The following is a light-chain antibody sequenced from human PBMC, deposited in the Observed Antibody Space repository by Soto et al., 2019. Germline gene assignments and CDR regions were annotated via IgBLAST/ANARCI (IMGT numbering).Light chain of an antibody. CDR3: QQFNTYPYT. CDR2: DAS. J-gene: IGKJ2*01. V-gene: IGKV1-13*02. CDR1: QGISSA. Sequence: AIELTQSPSSLSASVGDRVTITCRASQGISSALAGYQQKAGKAPKLLIYDASSLESMVPSSIGGSGSGTFFTLTISSLQPEDFATYYCQQFNTYPYTFGQGTKLEIK.